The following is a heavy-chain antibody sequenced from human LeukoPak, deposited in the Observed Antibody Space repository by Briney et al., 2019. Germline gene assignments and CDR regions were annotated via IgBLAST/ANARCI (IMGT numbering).Heavy chain of an antibody. CDR3: ARTSPRAATFDY. J-gene: IGHJ4*02. CDR1: GFTFNNYA. V-gene: IGHV3-23*01. D-gene: IGHD2-15*01. Sequence: GGSLRLSCAASGFTFNNYAMNWVRQAPGKGLEWVSSISGGGETTYYADSAKGRFTISRDNSQNTLYLQMNSLRAEDTAVYYCARTSPRAATFDYWGQGTLVTVSS. CDR2: ISGGGETT.